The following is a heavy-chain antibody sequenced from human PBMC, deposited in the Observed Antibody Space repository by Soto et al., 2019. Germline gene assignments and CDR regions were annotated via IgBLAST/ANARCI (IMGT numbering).Heavy chain of an antibody. CDR2: IVVGSGNT. D-gene: IGHD3-22*01. J-gene: IGHJ3*02. Sequence: SVKVSCKASGFTFTSSAMQWVRQARGQRLEWIGWIVVGSGNTNYAQKFQERVSITRDMSTRTAYMELSSLRSEDTAVYYCAAGVTYDGNFDIWGQGTMVTV. V-gene: IGHV1-58*02. CDR3: AAGVTYDGNFDI. CDR1: GFTFTSSA.